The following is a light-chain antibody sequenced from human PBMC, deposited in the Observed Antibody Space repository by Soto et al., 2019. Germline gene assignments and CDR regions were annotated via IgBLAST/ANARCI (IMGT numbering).Light chain of an antibody. Sequence: EIVLTQSPATLSLSPGERATLSCRASQSVSSYLAWYQQKPDQAPRLLIYDASNRATGIPARFSGSVSGTDFTLAISSLEPEDSAVYYCQQRSNWPPYTFGQGTKLEIK. V-gene: IGKV3-11*01. CDR1: QSVSSY. CDR3: QQRSNWPPYT. J-gene: IGKJ2*01. CDR2: DAS.